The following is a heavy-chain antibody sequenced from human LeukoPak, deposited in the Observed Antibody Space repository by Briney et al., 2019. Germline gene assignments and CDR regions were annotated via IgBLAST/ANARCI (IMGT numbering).Heavy chain of an antibody. CDR1: GFTFSSYW. D-gene: IGHD3-22*01. V-gene: IGHV3-7*01. Sequence: PGGSLRLSCAASGFTFSSYWMSWVRQAPGKGLEWVANIKQDGSEKYYVDSVKGRFTISRDNAKNSLYLQMNSLRAEDTAVCYCARVTAMIVVVITQGDAFDIWGQGTMVTVSS. CDR2: IKQDGSEK. CDR3: ARVTAMIVVVITQGDAFDI. J-gene: IGHJ3*02.